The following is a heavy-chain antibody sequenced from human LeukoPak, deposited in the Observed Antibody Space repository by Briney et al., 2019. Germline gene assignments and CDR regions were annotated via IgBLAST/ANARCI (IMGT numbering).Heavy chain of an antibody. J-gene: IGHJ5*02. CDR3: ARIVVVPAAIPGYKFDP. D-gene: IGHD2-2*02. CDR2: IYTSGST. Sequence: SETLSLTCTVSGGSISSYYWSWIRQPPGKGLEWIGYIYTSGSTNYNPSLKSRGTISVDTSKNQFSLKLSSVTAADTAVYYCARIVVVPAAIPGYKFDPWGQGTLVTVSS. CDR1: GGSISSYY. V-gene: IGHV4-4*09.